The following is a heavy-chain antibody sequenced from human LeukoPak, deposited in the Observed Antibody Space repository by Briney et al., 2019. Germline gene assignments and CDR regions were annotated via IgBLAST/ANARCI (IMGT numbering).Heavy chain of an antibody. CDR3: ARDTEWEKNPDYFDY. CDR1: GYTFTSYG. Sequence: ASVKVSCKASGYTFTSYGISWVRQAPGQGLEWMGWISAKNGNTNYAQKVQGRVTMTTDTSTSTAYMELGSLRSDDTAVYYCARDTEWEKNPDYFDYWGQGTLVTVSS. J-gene: IGHJ4*02. D-gene: IGHD1-26*01. V-gene: IGHV1-18*01. CDR2: ISAKNGNT.